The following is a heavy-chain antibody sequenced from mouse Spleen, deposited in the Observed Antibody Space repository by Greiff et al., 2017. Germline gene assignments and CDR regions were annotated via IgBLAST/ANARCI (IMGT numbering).Heavy chain of an antibody. J-gene: IGHJ4*01. CDR3: ARSDGNLDYYAMDY. CDR1: GFTFSSFG. CDR2: ISSGSSTI. Sequence: EVKVVESGGGLVQPGGSRKLSCAASGFTFSSFGMHWVRQAPEKGLEWVAYISSGSSTIYYADTVKGRFTISRDNPKNTLFLQMTSLRSEDTAMYYCARSDGNLDYYAMDYWGQGTSVTVSS. V-gene: IGHV5-17*02. D-gene: IGHD2-1*01.